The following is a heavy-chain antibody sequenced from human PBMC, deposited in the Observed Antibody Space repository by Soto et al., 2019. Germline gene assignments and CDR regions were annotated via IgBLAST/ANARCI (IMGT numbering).Heavy chain of an antibody. J-gene: IGHJ4*02. Sequence: EVQLVQSGAEVKKPGESLRISCKGSGYSFTSYWISWVRQMPGKGLEWMGRIDPSDSYTNYSPSFQGHVTISADKSISTAYLQWSSLKASDTAMYYCARHRWEMATIRGLFDYWGQGTLVTVSS. D-gene: IGHD1-26*01. CDR2: IDPSDSYT. CDR3: ARHRWEMATIRGLFDY. CDR1: GYSFTSYW. V-gene: IGHV5-10-1*03.